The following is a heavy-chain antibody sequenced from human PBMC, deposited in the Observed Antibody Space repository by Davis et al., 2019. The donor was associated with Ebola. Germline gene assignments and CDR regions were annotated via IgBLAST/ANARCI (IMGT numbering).Heavy chain of an antibody. Sequence: GESLKISCAASGFTVSSNYMSWVRQAPGKGLEWVSVIYSGGSTYYADSVKGRFTISRDNSKNTLYLQMNSLRAEDTAVYYCAKDKYFDWHNWFDPWGQGTLVTVSS. J-gene: IGHJ5*02. V-gene: IGHV3-53*01. CDR1: GFTVSSNY. CDR2: IYSGGST. D-gene: IGHD3-9*01. CDR3: AKDKYFDWHNWFDP.